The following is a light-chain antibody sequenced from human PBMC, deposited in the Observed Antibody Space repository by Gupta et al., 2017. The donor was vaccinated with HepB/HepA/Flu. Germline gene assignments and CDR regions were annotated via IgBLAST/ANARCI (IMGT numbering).Light chain of an antibody. CDR1: SSNIGAGYD. CDR2: GNS. V-gene: IGLV1-40*01. J-gene: IGLJ2*01. Sequence: QSVLTQPPSVSGAPGQRVTISWIGSSSNIGAGYDVHWYQQLPGTAPKLLIYGNSNRPSGVPDRFSGSKSGTSASLAITGLQAEDEADYYCQSYDSSLSVVVFGGGTKLTVL. CDR3: QSYDSSLSVVV.